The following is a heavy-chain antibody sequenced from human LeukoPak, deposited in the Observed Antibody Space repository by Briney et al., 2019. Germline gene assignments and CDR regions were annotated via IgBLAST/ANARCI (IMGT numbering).Heavy chain of an antibody. CDR3: AREGFGQLVRRYYYYMDV. CDR2: ISYDGSNK. J-gene: IGHJ6*03. Sequence: PGGSLRLSCAASGFTFSHFAMHWVRQVPGKGLEWVAVISYDGSNKYYADSVKGRFTISRDNSKNTLYLQMNSLRAEDTAVYYCAREGFGQLVRRYYYYMDVWGKGTTVTVSS. CDR1: GFTFSHFA. V-gene: IGHV3-30-3*01. D-gene: IGHD6-6*01.